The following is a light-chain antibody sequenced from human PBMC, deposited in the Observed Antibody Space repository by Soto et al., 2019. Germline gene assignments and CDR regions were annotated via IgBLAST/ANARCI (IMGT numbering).Light chain of an antibody. CDR2: AAS. CDR1: QVISNY. V-gene: IGKV1-39*01. CDR3: QQSYSTPA. J-gene: IGKJ1*01. Sequence: DIQITHSPSSLSTSILYRVTITCRASQVISNYLNWYQQKPGKAPKLLIYAASSLQSGVPSRFSGSGSGTDFTLTISSLQPEDFATYYCQQSYSTPAFGQGTKVDIK.